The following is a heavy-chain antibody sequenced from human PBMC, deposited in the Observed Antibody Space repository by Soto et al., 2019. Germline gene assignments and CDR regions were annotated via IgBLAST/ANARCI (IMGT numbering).Heavy chain of an antibody. J-gene: IGHJ6*02. D-gene: IGHD3-3*01. CDR3: ARVSPPDDFYGYYGMDV. CDR1: GGTFSSYA. Sequence: QVQLVQSGAEVKKPGSSVKVSCKASGGTFSSYAISWVRQAPGQGLEWMGGIIPILGTANYAQKFQGRVTITADQLTSTAYMGLSSLRSEDTAVYYCARVSPPDDFYGYYGMDVWGQGTTVTVAS. V-gene: IGHV1-69*01. CDR2: IIPILGTA.